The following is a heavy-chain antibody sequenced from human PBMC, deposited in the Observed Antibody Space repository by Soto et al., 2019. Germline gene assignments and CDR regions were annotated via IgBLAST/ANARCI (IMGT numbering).Heavy chain of an antibody. CDR2: ISGGASDK. Sequence: EVQLVESGGGLVQPGGSLRLSCEASGFMFSAYWMSWVRQDPRKGLEWVATISGGASDKFYVDSVKGRCTISRDDAKNSLYLQMNSLRDEDKAVYYCVRDDWHRFDNWSQGTLVTVSS. CDR3: VRDDWHRFDN. CDR1: GFMFSAYW. V-gene: IGHV3-7*01. D-gene: IGHD2-21*01. J-gene: IGHJ4*02.